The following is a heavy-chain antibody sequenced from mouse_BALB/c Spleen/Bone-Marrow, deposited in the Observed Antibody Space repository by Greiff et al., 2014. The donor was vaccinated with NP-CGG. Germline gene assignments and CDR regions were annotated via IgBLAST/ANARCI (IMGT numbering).Heavy chain of an antibody. V-gene: IGHV14-4*02. CDR3: NAITSVVASRYFDY. J-gene: IGHJ2*01. Sequence: VQLQQSGAELVRSRASVRLSCKASGFNIKDYYMHWVKQRPEQGLEWIGWTDPENGDTEYAPKFQGKATMTADSSSNTAYLQFSSLTSEDTAVYYCNAITSVVASRYFDYWGQGTTLTVSS. CDR1: GFNIKDYY. D-gene: IGHD1-1*01. CDR2: TDPENGDT.